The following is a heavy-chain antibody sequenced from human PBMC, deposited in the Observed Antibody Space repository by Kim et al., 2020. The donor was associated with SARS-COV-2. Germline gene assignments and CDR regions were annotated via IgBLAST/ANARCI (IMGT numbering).Heavy chain of an antibody. CDR3: AREGITMVQGVIRYYYGMDV. CDR2: MNPNSGNT. Sequence: ASVKVSCKASGYTFTSYDINWVRQATGQGLEWMGWMNPNSGNTGYAQKFQGRVTMTRNTSISTAYMGLSSLRSEDTAVYYCAREGITMVQGVIRYYYGMDVWGQGTTVTVSS. J-gene: IGHJ6*02. D-gene: IGHD3-10*01. V-gene: IGHV1-8*01. CDR1: GYTFTSYD.